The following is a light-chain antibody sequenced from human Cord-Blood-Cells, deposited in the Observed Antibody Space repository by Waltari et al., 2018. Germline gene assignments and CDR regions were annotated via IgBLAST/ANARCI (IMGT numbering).Light chain of an antibody. Sequence: EIVMTQSPATLSVSPGERATISCRASQSVSSNLAWYQQKPGQAPRLLIYGASTRATGIPARCSGSGSGTEFTLTISSLQSEDFAVYYCQQYNNWPLTFGGGTKVEIK. V-gene: IGKV3-15*01. CDR2: GAS. CDR3: QQYNNWPLT. CDR1: QSVSSN. J-gene: IGKJ4*01.